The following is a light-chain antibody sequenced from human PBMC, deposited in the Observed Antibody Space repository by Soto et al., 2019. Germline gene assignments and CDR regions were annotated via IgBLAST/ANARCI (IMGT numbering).Light chain of an antibody. CDR3: SSYAGNDNLV. CDR1: SSDVGAYNF. V-gene: IGLV2-8*01. CDR2: EVN. J-gene: IGLJ3*02. Sequence: QSALTQPPSASGSPGQSVTISCTGSSSDVGAYNFVSWYQHHAGKGPKDMIYEVNQRPSGVPDRFSGSKSGNTASLTVSGLQAEDEADYYCSSYAGNDNLVFGGGTKVTVL.